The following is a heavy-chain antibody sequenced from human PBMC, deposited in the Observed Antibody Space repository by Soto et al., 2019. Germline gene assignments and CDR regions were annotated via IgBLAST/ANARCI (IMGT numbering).Heavy chain of an antibody. J-gene: IGHJ4*02. CDR3: ARPFYHILTGYYGYFEY. V-gene: IGHV2-5*02. Sequence: QITLKESGPTLVKPTQTLTLTCTVSGFSLSTNGVGVGWIRQPPGKALEWLALIYWDDDKRYNPSLKSRLTIPKDNSKTQVVHTMPNMDPVDTPTYYCARPFYHILTGYYGYFEYWGLGTLVTVSS. CDR2: IYWDDDK. D-gene: IGHD3-9*01. CDR1: GFSLSTNGVG.